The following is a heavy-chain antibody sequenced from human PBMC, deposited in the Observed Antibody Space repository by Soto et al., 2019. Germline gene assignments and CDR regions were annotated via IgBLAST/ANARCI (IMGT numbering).Heavy chain of an antibody. CDR3: AKDLSGVFGVVIRGGMDV. J-gene: IGHJ6*02. V-gene: IGHV3-30*18. CDR1: GFTFSSYG. Sequence: QVQLVESGGGVVQPGRSLRLSCAASGFTFSSYGMHWVRQAPGKGLEWVAVISYDGSNKYYADSVKGRFTISRDNSKNTLYLQMNSLRAEDTAVYYCAKDLSGVFGVVIRGGMDVWGQGTTVTVSS. D-gene: IGHD3-3*01. CDR2: ISYDGSNK.